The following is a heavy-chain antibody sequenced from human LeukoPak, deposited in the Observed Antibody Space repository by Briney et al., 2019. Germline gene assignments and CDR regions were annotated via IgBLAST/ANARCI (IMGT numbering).Heavy chain of an antibody. J-gene: IGHJ4*02. Sequence: GGSLRLSCAASGFTFSSYSMNWVRQAPGKGLEWVSSISSSSSYIYYADSVKGRFTISRDNAKNSLYLQMNSLRAEDTAVYYCALKGSGSYSLDYWGQGTLVTVSS. CDR1: GFTFSSYS. CDR2: ISSSSSYI. D-gene: IGHD3-10*01. CDR3: ALKGSGSYSLDY. V-gene: IGHV3-21*01.